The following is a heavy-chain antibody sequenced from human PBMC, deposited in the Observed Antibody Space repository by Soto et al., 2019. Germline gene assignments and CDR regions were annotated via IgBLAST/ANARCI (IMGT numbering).Heavy chain of an antibody. Sequence: EVQLVESGGGLVQPGGSLRLSCAASGFTFSSYSMNWVRQAPGKGLEWVSYISSSSSTIYYADSVKGRFTISRDNAKNSLYLQMNGLRDEDTAVYYCARVYRVGARNTYGMGVWGQGTTVTVSS. J-gene: IGHJ6*02. CDR3: ARVYRVGARNTYGMGV. CDR1: GFTFSSYS. CDR2: ISSSSSTI. D-gene: IGHD3-3*01. V-gene: IGHV3-48*02.